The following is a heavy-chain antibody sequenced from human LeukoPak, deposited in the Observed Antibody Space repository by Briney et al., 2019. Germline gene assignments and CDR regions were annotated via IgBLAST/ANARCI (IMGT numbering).Heavy chain of an antibody. CDR1: GGTFSSYA. CDR2: ISAYNGNT. J-gene: IGHJ4*02. V-gene: IGHV1-18*01. D-gene: IGHD2-15*01. Sequence: ASVKVSCKASGGTFSSYAISWVRQAPGQGLEWMGWISAYNGNTNYAQKLQGRVTMTTDTSTSTAYMELRSLRSDDTAVYYCARDLKDIVVVVAATHFDYWGQGTLVTVSS. CDR3: ARDLKDIVVVVAATHFDY.